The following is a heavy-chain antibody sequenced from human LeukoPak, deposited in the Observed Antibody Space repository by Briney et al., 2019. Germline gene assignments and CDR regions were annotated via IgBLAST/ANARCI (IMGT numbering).Heavy chain of an antibody. J-gene: IGHJ4*02. Sequence: PGGSLRLSCAVSGFSFRSYGMHWVRQAPGEGLEWVAFIGSDGSKKYQADSVKGRFTISRDNSKNTFYLQMNSLRPEDTAVYYCTKDRTATADDDDYWGQGSLVTVSS. CDR2: IGSDGSKK. CDR3: TKDRTATADDDDY. V-gene: IGHV3-30*02. CDR1: GFSFRSYG. D-gene: IGHD1-7*01.